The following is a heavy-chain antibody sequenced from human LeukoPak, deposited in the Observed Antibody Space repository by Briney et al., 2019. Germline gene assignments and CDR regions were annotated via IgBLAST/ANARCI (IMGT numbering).Heavy chain of an antibody. J-gene: IGHJ4*02. Sequence: GASVKVSCMASGYTFTGYHMHWVRRAPGQGLEWMGRINPNSGDTNYAQKFQGRVTMTRDTSISTAYMELSRLRSDDTAVYYCARDYCSSTSCLFDYWGQGTLVTVSS. CDR1: GYTFTGYH. D-gene: IGHD2-2*01. CDR3: ARDYCSSTSCLFDY. CDR2: INPNSGDT. V-gene: IGHV1-2*06.